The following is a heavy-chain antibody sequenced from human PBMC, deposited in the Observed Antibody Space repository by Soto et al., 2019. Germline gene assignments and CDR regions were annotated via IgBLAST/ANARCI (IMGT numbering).Heavy chain of an antibody. Sequence: EVQLLESGGGLVQPGGSLRLSCAASGFTFSSYAMRWVRQAPGKGLEWVSAISGSGGSTYYADSVKGRFTISRDNAKNTLYLQMNSLRAEDTAVYYCAKDIRDSSSWYYYYYYGMDVWGQGTTVTVSS. J-gene: IGHJ6*02. V-gene: IGHV3-23*01. D-gene: IGHD6-13*01. CDR2: ISGSGGST. CDR1: GFTFSSYA. CDR3: AKDIRDSSSWYYYYYYGMDV.